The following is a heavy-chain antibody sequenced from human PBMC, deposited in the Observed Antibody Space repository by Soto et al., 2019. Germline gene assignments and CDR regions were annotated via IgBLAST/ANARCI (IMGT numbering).Heavy chain of an antibody. D-gene: IGHD4-17*01. CDR3: ARYDYGKTGGAFDI. V-gene: IGHV3-48*01. CDR2: ISTSSSDI. Sequence: EVQLVESGGGLVQPGGSLRLSCAASGFSFNTYSRNWVRQAPGKGLEWISFISTSSSDIYDADSVKGRFTISRDNAKNSLYLQMNGLRAEDMAVYYCARYDYGKTGGAFDIWGQGTMVIVSS. CDR1: GFSFNTYS. J-gene: IGHJ3*02.